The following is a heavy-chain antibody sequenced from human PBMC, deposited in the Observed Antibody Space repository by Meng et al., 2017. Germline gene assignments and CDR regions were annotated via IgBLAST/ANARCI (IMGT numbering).Heavy chain of an antibody. CDR3: ASELNTYGSGSYAY. CDR2: IDPNNDHT. CDR1: GYTFAAYW. D-gene: IGHD3-10*01. V-gene: IGHV1-2*06. Sequence: QVQTVQSGPEVKKPGASVKLSCKPSGYTFAAYWIHWLRQAPGQGLEWMGRIDPNNDHTQYAQNFQGRVTMTSDTSISTVYMELNGLRSNDTAVYYCASELNTYGSGSYAYWGQGTLVTVSS. J-gene: IGHJ4*02.